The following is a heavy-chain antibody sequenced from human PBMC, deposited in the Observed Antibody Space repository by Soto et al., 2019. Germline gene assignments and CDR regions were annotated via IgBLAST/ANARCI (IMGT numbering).Heavy chain of an antibody. CDR1: GGSISSYY. CDR3: ARSWEWKLPGDWYFDL. V-gene: IGHV4-59*01. J-gene: IGHJ2*01. CDR2: IYYSGST. Sequence: QVQLQESGPGLVKPSETLSLTCTVSGGSISSYYWSWIRQPPGKGLEWIGYIYYSGSTNYNPSLKSRVTISVDTSKNPSSLKLSSVTAADTAVYYCARSWEWKLPGDWYFDLWGRGTLVTVSS. D-gene: IGHD1-26*01.